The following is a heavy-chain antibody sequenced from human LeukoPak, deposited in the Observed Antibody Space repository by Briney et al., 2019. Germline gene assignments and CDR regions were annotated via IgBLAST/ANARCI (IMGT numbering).Heavy chain of an antibody. CDR2: IYHDGGT. Sequence: SETLSLTCTVSGGSITITNYYWGWIRQPPGKGLEGDGNIYHDGGTYYNPSLKSRVSISVDTSKNQFSLKLTSVTAADTAIYYCARDLGSWPHVTLDIWGHGTLVTVSS. CDR3: ARDLGSWPHVTLDI. CDR1: GGSITITNYY. V-gene: IGHV4-39*07. J-gene: IGHJ3*02. D-gene: IGHD3-16*01.